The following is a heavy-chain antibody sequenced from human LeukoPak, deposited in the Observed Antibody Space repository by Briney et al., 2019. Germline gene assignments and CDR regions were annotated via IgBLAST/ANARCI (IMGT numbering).Heavy chain of an antibody. CDR2: IYHSGTS. D-gene: IGHD6-19*01. CDR3: ASDYSSAPFF. V-gene: IGHV4-38-2*02. Sequence: SETLSFTCTDSGHSISSGHYHWGWIRHPPGKGLEWIASIYHSGTSYYNPSLKSRVTISVDTSKNQFSLRLTSVTAADTAVYYCASDYSSAPFFWSQGALVTVSS. J-gene: IGHJ4*02. CDR1: GHSISSGHY.